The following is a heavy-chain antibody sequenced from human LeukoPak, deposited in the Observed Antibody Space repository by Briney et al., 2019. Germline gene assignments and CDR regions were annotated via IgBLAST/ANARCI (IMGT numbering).Heavy chain of an antibody. J-gene: IGHJ4*01. CDR2: INSDGSST. Sequence: PGGSLRLSCAASGFTFSNYWMHWVRQAPGKGLVWLSRINSDGSSTSYADSVKGRVTVSRDNAKNSLYLQMNSLRAEDTAVYYCATTELPNFGSGSYPSFFDYWGQGTLVTVSS. V-gene: IGHV3-74*01. D-gene: IGHD3-10*01. CDR1: GFTFSNYW. CDR3: ATTELPNFGSGSYPSFFDY.